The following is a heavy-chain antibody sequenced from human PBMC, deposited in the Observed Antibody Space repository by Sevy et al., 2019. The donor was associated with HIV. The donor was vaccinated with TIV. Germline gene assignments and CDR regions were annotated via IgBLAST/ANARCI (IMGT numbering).Heavy chain of an antibody. V-gene: IGHV3-30-3*01. CDR2: ISYDGSNK. CDR3: ARDGGWSYGKQKFFDY. CDR1: GFTFSSYA. Sequence: GGSLRLSCAASGFTFSSYAMHWVRQAPGKGLEWVAVISYDGSNKYYADSVKGRFTISRDNSKNTLYLQMNSLRAEDTAVYYCARDGGWSYGKQKFFDYWGQRTLVTVSS. D-gene: IGHD1-26*01. J-gene: IGHJ4*02.